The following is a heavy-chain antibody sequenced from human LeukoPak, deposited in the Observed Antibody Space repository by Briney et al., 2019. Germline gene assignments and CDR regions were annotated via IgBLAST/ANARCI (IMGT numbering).Heavy chain of an antibody. Sequence: SETLSLTCAVYGGSFSGYYWSWIRQPPGKGLEWIGEINHSGSTNYNPSLKSRVTISVDTSKNQFSLKLSSATAADTAVYYCARFTKLKNYSSSYFDYWGQGTLVTVSS. D-gene: IGHD6-6*01. CDR3: ARFTKLKNYSSSYFDY. CDR1: GGSFSGYY. CDR2: INHSGST. V-gene: IGHV4-34*01. J-gene: IGHJ4*02.